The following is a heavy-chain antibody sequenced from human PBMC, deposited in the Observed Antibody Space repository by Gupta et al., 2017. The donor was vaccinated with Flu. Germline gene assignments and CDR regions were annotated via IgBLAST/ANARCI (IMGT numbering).Heavy chain of an antibody. D-gene: IGHD1-26*01. CDR3: AREGRVWGWELLSGPFEY. J-gene: IGHJ4*02. V-gene: IGHV4-59*01. Sequence: QVQLQESGPGLVKPSETLSLTCTVSGDSMQSYYWNWIRQPPGKGLEWIGYISYNGYTNYNPSLKNRVAISVDTSRKQFSLKLSSVTAADTAVYYCAREGRVWGWELLSGPFEYWGQGSLVTVSS. CDR1: GDSMQSYY. CDR2: ISYNGYT.